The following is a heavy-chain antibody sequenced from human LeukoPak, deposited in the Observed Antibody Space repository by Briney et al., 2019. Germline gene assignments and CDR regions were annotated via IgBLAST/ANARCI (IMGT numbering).Heavy chain of an antibody. CDR3: ARVDTASHYYYYYGMDV. Sequence: ASVTVSCTASGYTFTSYGISWVRQAPGQGLEWMGWISAYNGNTNYAQKLQGRVTMTTDTSTSTAYMELRSLRSDDTAVYYCARVDTASHYYYYYGMDVWGQGTTVTVSS. J-gene: IGHJ6*02. D-gene: IGHD5-18*01. CDR2: ISAYNGNT. CDR1: GYTFTSYG. V-gene: IGHV1-18*01.